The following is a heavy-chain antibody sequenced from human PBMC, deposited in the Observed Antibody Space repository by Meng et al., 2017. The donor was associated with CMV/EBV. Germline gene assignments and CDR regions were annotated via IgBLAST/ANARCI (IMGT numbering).Heavy chain of an antibody. J-gene: IGHJ6*02. CDR1: GFTFSSYW. V-gene: IGHV3-7*01. CDR3: ARDIVVVPAARTNYYYYYGMDV. D-gene: IGHD2-2*01. Sequence: GESLKISCAASGFTFSSYWMSWVRQAPGKGLEWVANIKQDGSEKYYVDSVKSRFTISRDNAKNSLYLQMNSLRAEDTAVYYCARDIVVVPAARTNYYYYYGMDVWGQGTTVTVSS. CDR2: IKQDGSEK.